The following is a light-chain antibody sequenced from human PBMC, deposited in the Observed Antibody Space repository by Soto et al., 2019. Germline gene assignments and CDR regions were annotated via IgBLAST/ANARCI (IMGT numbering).Light chain of an antibody. CDR2: AAS. CDR1: QSISSY. V-gene: IGKV1-39*01. Sequence: DIQMSQSPSTLSGSVGDRVTIACRASQSISSYVNWYPQTQGKAPKLLIYAASGLQIGVPSRFSGSVSGTHCTLTISSLQPEDFETYYCQQSYSNPITFGQGTRLEIK. CDR3: QQSYSNPIT. J-gene: IGKJ5*01.